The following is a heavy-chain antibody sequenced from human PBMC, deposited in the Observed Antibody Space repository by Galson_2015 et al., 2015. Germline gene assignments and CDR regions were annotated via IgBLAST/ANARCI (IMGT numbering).Heavy chain of an antibody. J-gene: IGHJ4*02. V-gene: IGHV1-18*01. CDR3: ARDLKWEYSYGPNTDY. CDR2: ISAYNGNT. CDR1: GYTFTSYG. D-gene: IGHD5-18*01. Sequence: SVEVSCKASGYTFTSYGISWVRQAPGQGLEWMGWISAYNGNTNYAQKLQGRVTMTTDTSTSTAYMELRSLRSDDTAVYYCARDLKWEYSYGPNTDYWGQGTLVTVSS.